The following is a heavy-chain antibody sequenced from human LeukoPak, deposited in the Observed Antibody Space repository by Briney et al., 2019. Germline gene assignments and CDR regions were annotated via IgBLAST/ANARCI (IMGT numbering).Heavy chain of an antibody. D-gene: IGHD3-10*01. CDR2: INHSGST. J-gene: IGHJ3*02. V-gene: IGHV4-34*01. Sequence: SETLSLTCALYGGSFRGYYWSWIPEPPGKGVEWIWEINHSGSTNYNPSLKSRVTISVDTSKNQFSLKLSSVTAADTAVYYCARSGAIWFGDFDIWGQGTMVTVSS. CDR3: ARSGAIWFGDFDI. CDR1: GGSFRGYY.